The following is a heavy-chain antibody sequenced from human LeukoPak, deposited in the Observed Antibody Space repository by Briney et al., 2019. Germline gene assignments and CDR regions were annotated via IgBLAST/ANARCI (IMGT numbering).Heavy chain of an antibody. CDR3: ARHRHLAAHYYYGMDV. Sequence: TPSETLSLTCTVSGGSISSSSYYWGWIRQPPGKGLEWIGSIYYSGSTYYNPSLKSRVTISVDTSKNQFSLKLSSVTAADTAVYYCARHRHLAAHYYYGMDVWGQGTTVTVSS. CDR2: IYYSGST. D-gene: IGHD2-15*01. J-gene: IGHJ6*02. V-gene: IGHV4-39*01. CDR1: GGSISSSSYY.